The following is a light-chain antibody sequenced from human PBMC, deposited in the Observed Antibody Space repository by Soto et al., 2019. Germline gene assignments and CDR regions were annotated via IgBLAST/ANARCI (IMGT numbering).Light chain of an antibody. CDR3: QQYDNLLLT. J-gene: IGKJ4*01. V-gene: IGKV1-33*01. CDR2: DAS. CDR1: QDISNY. Sequence: DIQMTQSPSSLSASVGDRVIITCQASQDISNYLNWYHQKPGKAPELLIYDASNLKRGVPSRFSGSGSVTDFTFTISSLQPEDIGTYYCQQYDNLLLTFGGGTKVDIK.